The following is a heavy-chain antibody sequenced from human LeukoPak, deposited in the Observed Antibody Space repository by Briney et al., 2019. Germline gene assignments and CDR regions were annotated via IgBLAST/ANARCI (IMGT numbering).Heavy chain of an antibody. J-gene: IGHJ5*02. Sequence: SETLSLTCTVSGGSISSYYWSWIRQPPGKGLEWIGYIYYSGSTNYNPSLKSRVTISVDTSKNQFSLKLSSVTAADTAVYYCARDGPGNQPPGPFDPWGQGTLVTVSS. CDR1: GGSISSYY. V-gene: IGHV4-59*01. CDR3: ARDGPGNQPPGPFDP. CDR2: IYYSGST. D-gene: IGHD1-1*01.